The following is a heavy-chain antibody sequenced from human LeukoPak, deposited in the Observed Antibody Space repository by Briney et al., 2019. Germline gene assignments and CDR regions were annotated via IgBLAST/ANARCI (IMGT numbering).Heavy chain of an antibody. D-gene: IGHD1-26*01. Sequence: GGSLRLSCAASGFTLRTYAMSWVRQAPGKGLEWVSAISGSGGSTYYADSVKGRFTISRDNSKNTLYLQMNSLRAEDTAVYYCAKDPSGSYYDYWGQGTLVTVSS. CDR2: ISGSGGST. V-gene: IGHV3-23*01. CDR3: AKDPSGSYYDY. CDR1: GFTLRTYA. J-gene: IGHJ4*02.